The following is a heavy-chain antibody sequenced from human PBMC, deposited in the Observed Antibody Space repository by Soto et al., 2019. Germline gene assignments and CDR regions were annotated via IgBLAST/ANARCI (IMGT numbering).Heavy chain of an antibody. V-gene: IGHV3-48*01. J-gene: IGHJ6*03. CDR3: ARDLSWGSNWYYYMDV. D-gene: IGHD7-27*01. Sequence: EVQLVESGGGLVQPGGSLRLSCATSGFILSDCAMNWVRQAPGEGLEWVSYISSGSSVIDYADSVKGRFTVSRDNARNSLYLQMNSLRAEDTAVYYCARDLSWGSNWYYYMDVWGKGTTVTVSS. CDR1: GFILSDCA. CDR2: ISSGSSVI.